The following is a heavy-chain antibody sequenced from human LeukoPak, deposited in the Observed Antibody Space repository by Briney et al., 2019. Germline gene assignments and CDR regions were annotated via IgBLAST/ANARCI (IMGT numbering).Heavy chain of an antibody. J-gene: IGHJ6*02. V-gene: IGHV3-30*18. Sequence: GGSLRLSCAASGFTFSNYGMHWVRQAPGKGLDWVAVVSDDGSHKQYADSVKGRFTVSRDNSEKTLYLQMNSLRAEDTAVYYCAKYSSSSNYYYGMDVWDQGTTVTVSS. D-gene: IGHD6-13*01. CDR1: GFTFSNYG. CDR3: AKYSSSSNYYYGMDV. CDR2: VSDDGSHK.